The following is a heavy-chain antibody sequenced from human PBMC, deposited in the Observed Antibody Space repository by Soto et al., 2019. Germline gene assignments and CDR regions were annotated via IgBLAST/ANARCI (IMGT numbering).Heavy chain of an antibody. CDR2: ISAYNGNT. CDR1: GYTFTSYG. D-gene: IGHD5-18*01. V-gene: IGHV1-18*01. CDR3: ARDGYSAGYYAFDI. Sequence: QVQLVQSGAEVKKPGASVKVSCKASGYTFTSYGISWVRQAPGQGLEWMGWISAYNGNTNCTQKLQVRVTMTTDTSTSTAYMELRSLRTDDTAADSGARDGYSAGYYAFDIWGKRTMVTVSS. J-gene: IGHJ3*02.